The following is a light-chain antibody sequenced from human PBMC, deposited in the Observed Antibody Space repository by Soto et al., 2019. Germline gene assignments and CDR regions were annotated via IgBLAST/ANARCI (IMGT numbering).Light chain of an antibody. CDR3: PQHESFPLT. J-gene: IGKJ4*01. CDR1: QGINKF. V-gene: IGKV1-16*01. CDR2: TAS. Sequence: DIQMTQSPSSLSASVGDSVTITCRASQGINKFLAWFQQKPGTAPKSLISTASRLQSGVPSRFSGSGSGTHFTLTINIMQTEYFATYYFPQHESFPLTFGGGTRVEIK.